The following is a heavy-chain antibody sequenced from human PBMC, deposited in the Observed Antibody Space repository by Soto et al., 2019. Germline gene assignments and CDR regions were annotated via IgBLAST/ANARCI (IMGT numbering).Heavy chain of an antibody. CDR1: GYTFSSYA. V-gene: IGHV1-3*01. Sequence: ASVKVSCKASGYTFSSYAIHWVRQAPGQRLEWMGWINAGNGNTKYSQKFQGRVTITRDTSASTAYMELSSLRSEDTAVYYCARDPYCGGDCYSLDFDYWGQGTLVTVSS. J-gene: IGHJ4*02. D-gene: IGHD2-21*02. CDR2: INAGNGNT. CDR3: ARDPYCGGDCYSLDFDY.